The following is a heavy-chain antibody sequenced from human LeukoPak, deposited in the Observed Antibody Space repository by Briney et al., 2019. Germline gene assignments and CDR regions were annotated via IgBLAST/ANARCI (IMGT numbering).Heavy chain of an antibody. CDR1: GYSFTNYW. Sequence: GESLKISCKGSGYSFTNYWIAWVRQVSGKGLEWMGIIYPGDFDTRYSPSFQGQVTISADKSINTAYLQWSSLKASDTAMYYCARQGPVSGQFFYGMDVWGQGTTVTVSS. V-gene: IGHV5-51*01. CDR3: ARQGPVSGQFFYGMDV. D-gene: IGHD5/OR15-5a*01. J-gene: IGHJ6*02. CDR2: IYPGDFDT.